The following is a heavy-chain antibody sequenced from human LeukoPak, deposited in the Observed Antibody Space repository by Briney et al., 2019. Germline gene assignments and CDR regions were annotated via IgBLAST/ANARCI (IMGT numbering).Heavy chain of an antibody. D-gene: IGHD3-10*01. CDR1: GYTFTSYG. J-gene: IGHJ4*02. CDR3: VRDKGIWFGELIGY. CDR2: ISAYNGNT. V-gene: IGHV1-18*01. Sequence: ASVKVSCKASGYTFTSYGISWVRQAPGQGLEWMGWISAYNGNTNYAQKLQGRVTMTTDTSTSTAYMELRSLRSDDTAVYYCVRDKGIWFGELIGYWGQGTLVTVSS.